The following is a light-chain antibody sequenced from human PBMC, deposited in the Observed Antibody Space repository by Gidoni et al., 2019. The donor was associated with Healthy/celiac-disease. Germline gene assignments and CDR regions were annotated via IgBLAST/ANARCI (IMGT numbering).Light chain of an antibody. J-gene: IGKJ5*01. CDR2: GAS. Sequence: EIVMTPSSATLSVSPGERATLPCRASQSVSSNLAWYQQKPGQAPRLLIYGASTRATGIPARFSGSGSGTEFTLTISRLQSEDFAVYYCQQYNNSPNTFGQGTRLEIK. CDR1: QSVSSN. V-gene: IGKV3-15*01. CDR3: QQYNNSPNT.